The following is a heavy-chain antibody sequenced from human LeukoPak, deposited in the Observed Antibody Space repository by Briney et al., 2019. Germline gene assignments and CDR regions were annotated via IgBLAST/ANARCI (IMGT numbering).Heavy chain of an antibody. CDR2: ISGSGGST. Sequence: GGSLRLSCAASGFTFSSYAMSWVRQAPGKGLEWVSAISGSGGSTYYADSVKGRFTISRDNSKNTLYLQMNSLRAEDTAVYYCAKVQGVGSGSSYYYYYGMDAWGQGTTVTVSS. J-gene: IGHJ6*02. CDR3: AKVQGVGSGSSYYYYYGMDA. V-gene: IGHV3-23*01. CDR1: GFTFSSYA. D-gene: IGHD3-10*01.